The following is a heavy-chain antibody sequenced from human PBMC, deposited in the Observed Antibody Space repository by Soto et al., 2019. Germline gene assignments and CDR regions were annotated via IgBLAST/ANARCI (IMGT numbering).Heavy chain of an antibody. V-gene: IGHV3-11*01. CDR1: GFTFSDYY. CDR2: ISSSGSTI. D-gene: IGHD2-2*02. Sequence: GGSLRLSCAASGFTFSDYYMSWIRQAPGKGLEWVSYISSSGSTIYYADSVKGRFTISRDNAKNSLYLQLNSLRAEDTAVYYCARVSCSSTSCYMSIYYYYCMDVWGKGTTVTVSS. CDR3: ARVSCSSTSCYMSIYYYYCMDV. J-gene: IGHJ6*03.